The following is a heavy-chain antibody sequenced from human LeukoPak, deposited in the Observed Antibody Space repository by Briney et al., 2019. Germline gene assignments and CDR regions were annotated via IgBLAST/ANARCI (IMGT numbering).Heavy chain of an antibody. CDR2: IIPIFGTA. V-gene: IGHV1-69*06. CDR1: GGTFSSYA. J-gene: IGHJ5*02. Sequence: SVKVSCKASGGTFSSYAISWVRQAPGQGLEWMGGIIPIFGTANYAQKFRGRVTITADKSTRTAYMELSSLRSEDTAVYYCAQGYCSGGSCYRNWFDPWGQGTLVTVSS. CDR3: AQGYCSGGSCYRNWFDP. D-gene: IGHD2-15*01.